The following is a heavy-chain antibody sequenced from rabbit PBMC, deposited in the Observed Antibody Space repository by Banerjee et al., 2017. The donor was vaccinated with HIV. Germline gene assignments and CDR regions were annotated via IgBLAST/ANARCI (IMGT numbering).Heavy chain of an antibody. D-gene: IGHD3-1*01. V-gene: IGHV1S40*01. CDR3: ARDGGVMPAFSL. CDR1: GFSFNNNYY. Sequence: QSLEESGGDLVKPGASLTLTCTASGFSFNNNYYMYWVRQAPGKGLEWIACIYTGSWGSPYYASWAEGRFTISKTSSTTVTLQMTSLTAADTATYFCARDGGVMPAFSLWGQGTLVTVS. J-gene: IGHJ4*01. CDR2: IYTGSWGSP.